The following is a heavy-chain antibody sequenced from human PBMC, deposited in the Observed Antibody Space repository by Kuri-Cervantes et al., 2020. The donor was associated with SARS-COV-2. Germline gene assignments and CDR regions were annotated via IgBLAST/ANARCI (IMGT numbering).Heavy chain of an antibody. V-gene: IGHV4-59*01. J-gene: IGHJ4*02. CDR2: VYYDGNT. CDR1: GGPINSYY. D-gene: IGHD4-11*01. CDR3: ARASTSFDD. Sequence: GSLRLSCSVSGGPINSYYWSWIRQAPGKGLEWLGHVYYDGNTNYTPPLKRRATISLATSKSQFFLQLDSVTAADTAVYFCARASTSFDDWGQGTPVTVSS.